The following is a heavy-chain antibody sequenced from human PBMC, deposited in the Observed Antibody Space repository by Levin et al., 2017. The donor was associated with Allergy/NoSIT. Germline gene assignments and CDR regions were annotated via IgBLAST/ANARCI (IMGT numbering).Heavy chain of an antibody. Sequence: SCAASAFTFSGYEMNWVRQAPGKGLEWISYISSSGGTIFYADSVKGRFTISRDNAKNSLYLQMNTLRVEDTAVYHCARDSDCSNNCAIKGFDYWGQGALVTVSS. CDR1: AFTFSGYE. D-gene: IGHD1-20*01. V-gene: IGHV3-48*03. CDR2: ISSSGGTI. J-gene: IGHJ4*02. CDR3: ARDSDCSNNCAIKGFDY.